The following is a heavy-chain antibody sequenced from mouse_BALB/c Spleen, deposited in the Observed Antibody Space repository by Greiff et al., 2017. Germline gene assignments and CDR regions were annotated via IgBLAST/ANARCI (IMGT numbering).Heavy chain of an antibody. J-gene: IGHJ3*01. V-gene: IGHV1-9*01. CDR2: ILPGSGST. CDR3: ARGGRYYDYDRFAY. CDR1: GYTFSSYW. D-gene: IGHD2-4*01. Sequence: QVQLQQSGAELMKPGASVKISCKATGYTFSSYWIEWVKQRPGHGLEWIGEILPGSGSTNYNEKFKGKATFTADTSSNTAYMQLSSLTSEDSAVYYCARGGRYYDYDRFAYWGQGTLVTVSA.